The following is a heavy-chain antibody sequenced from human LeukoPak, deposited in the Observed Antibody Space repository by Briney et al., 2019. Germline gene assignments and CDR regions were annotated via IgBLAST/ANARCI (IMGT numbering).Heavy chain of an antibody. Sequence: ASVKVSCMASRYTFTSYDINWVRQATGQGLEWMGWMNPNSGNTGYAQKFQGRVTITRNTSISKAYMELSSLRSEDTAVYYCARRGGFGEYTFDYWGQGTLVTVSS. CDR2: MNPNSGNT. CDR3: ARRGGFGEYTFDY. V-gene: IGHV1-8*03. CDR1: RYTFTSYD. D-gene: IGHD3-10*01. J-gene: IGHJ4*02.